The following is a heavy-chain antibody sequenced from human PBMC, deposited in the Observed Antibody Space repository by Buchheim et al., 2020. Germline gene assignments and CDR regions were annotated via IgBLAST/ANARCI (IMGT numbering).Heavy chain of an antibody. D-gene: IGHD3-10*01. CDR3: ARGHGAGSSSDWFDP. J-gene: IGHJ5*02. CDR2: ISSGGRTNY. V-gene: IGHV4-4*02. CDR1: GGSISSSLW. Sequence: QVQLQESGPGLVKPSGTLSLTCATSGGSISSSLWWSWVRQSPGKGLEWIGEISSGGRTNYNYNPSLGSRVTVSVDKSKNQFSLNLRSVTAADTAVYFCARGHGAGSSSDWFDPWGPGAL.